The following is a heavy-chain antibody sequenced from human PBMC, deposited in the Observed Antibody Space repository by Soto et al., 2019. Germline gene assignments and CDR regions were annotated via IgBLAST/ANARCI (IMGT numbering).Heavy chain of an antibody. CDR1: GFNFGDYS. CDR3: CRVSPAPRAGCAV. J-gene: IGHJ4*02. CDR2: IRAKVTGGTT. V-gene: IGHV3-49*03. Sequence: TGGALRLSCTSSGFNFGDYSMNWFRQAPGKGLEWISFIRAKVTGGTTEYAASVRGRFIASRDDSKSTAYLQMNSLKTEDTGVYYCCRVSPAPRAGCAVCGLGTLVIV. D-gene: IGHD6-19*01.